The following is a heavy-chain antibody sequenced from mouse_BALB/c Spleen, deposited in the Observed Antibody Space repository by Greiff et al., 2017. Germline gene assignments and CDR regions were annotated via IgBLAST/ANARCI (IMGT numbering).Heavy chain of an antibody. CDR2: ISSGGSYT. Sequence: EVNVVESGGGLVKPGGSLKLSCAASGFTFSSYAMSWVRQTPEKRLEWVATISSGGSYTYYPDSVKGRFTISRDNAKNTLYLQMSSLRSEDTAMYYCARVGGNYDAMDYWGQGTSVTVSS. CDR3: ARVGGNYDAMDY. D-gene: IGHD1-1*02. V-gene: IGHV5-9-3*01. CDR1: GFTFSSYA. J-gene: IGHJ4*01.